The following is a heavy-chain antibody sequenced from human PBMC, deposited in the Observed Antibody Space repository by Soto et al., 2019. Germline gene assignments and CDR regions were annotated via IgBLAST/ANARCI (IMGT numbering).Heavy chain of an antibody. Sequence: QVQLQESGPGLVKPSETLSLTCTVSGASISSSYWSWIRQSLGKGLEWIGYVHYSGSTKYNPSLKSRVTISVDTSKNQFSLKLSSVTAADTAVYYCARGYYDSRGQSNTFDIWGQGTMVTVSS. J-gene: IGHJ3*02. CDR3: ARGYYDSRGQSNTFDI. CDR2: VHYSGST. V-gene: IGHV4-59*01. CDR1: GASISSSY. D-gene: IGHD3-22*01.